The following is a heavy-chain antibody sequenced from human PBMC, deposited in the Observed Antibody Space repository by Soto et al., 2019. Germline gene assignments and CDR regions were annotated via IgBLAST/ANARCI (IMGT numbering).Heavy chain of an antibody. CDR2: IYYSGST. CDR1: GGSISSYY. J-gene: IGHJ3*02. V-gene: IGHV4-59*08. CDR3: ARLDSLRYCSGGSCPSHAFEI. Sequence: SETLSLTCTVSGGSISSYYWSWIRQPPGKGLEWIGYIYYSGSTNYNPSLKSPVTISVDTSKKQFSLKLSSVTAADTAVYYCARLDSLRYCSGGSCPSHAFEIWGQGTMVTVSS. D-gene: IGHD2-15*01.